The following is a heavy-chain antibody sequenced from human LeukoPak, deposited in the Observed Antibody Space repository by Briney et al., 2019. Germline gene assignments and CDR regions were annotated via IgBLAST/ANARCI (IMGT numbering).Heavy chain of an antibody. CDR1: GFTFSTFA. Sequence: PGGSLRLSCAASGFTFSTFAMIWVRQPPGKGLEWVSSIFPSGGEIHYADSVRGRFTISRDNSMSTLSLQMNSLRAEDTAIYYCATYRQVLLPFESWGQGTLVTVSS. CDR3: ATYRQVLLPFES. CDR2: IFPSGGEI. V-gene: IGHV3-23*01. D-gene: IGHD2-8*02. J-gene: IGHJ4*02.